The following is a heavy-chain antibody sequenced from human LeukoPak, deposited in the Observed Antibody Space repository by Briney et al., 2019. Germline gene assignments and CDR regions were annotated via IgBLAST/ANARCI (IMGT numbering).Heavy chain of an antibody. V-gene: IGHV3-74*01. CDR3: VRKFATGD. J-gene: IGHJ4*02. CDR1: GFTFSSHL. CDR2: VKSDGTAT. Sequence: GGSLRLSCAASGFTFSSHLMHWVRQAQGTGLVWVSSVKSDGTATNYADSVKGRFTISRDNAKNTLYRQMSSLRVEDTAVYYCVRKFATGDWGQGTLVTVSS. D-gene: IGHD1-14*01.